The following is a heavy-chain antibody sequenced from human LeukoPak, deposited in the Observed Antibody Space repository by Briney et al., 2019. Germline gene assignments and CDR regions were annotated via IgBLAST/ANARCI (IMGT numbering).Heavy chain of an antibody. CDR2: IRKDGSDK. CDR1: GFSFNSYW. Sequence: GGSLRLSCAASGFSFNSYWMSWVRQAPGKGLEWVAHIRKDGSDKYYLDSVKARFTISRDNVKNLVHLQMNGLRAEDSAVYYCARDRGLRYFDSFDFWGQGTRVTVSS. J-gene: IGHJ4*02. D-gene: IGHD3-9*01. CDR3: ARDRGLRYFDSFDF. V-gene: IGHV3-7*03.